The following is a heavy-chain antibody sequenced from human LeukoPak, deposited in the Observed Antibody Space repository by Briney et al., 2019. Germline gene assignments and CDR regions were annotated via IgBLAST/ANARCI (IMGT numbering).Heavy chain of an antibody. J-gene: IGHJ4*02. V-gene: IGHV3-30*04. CDR3: ARDLGITMIVVVLDY. CDR2: MSYDGSNK. CDR1: GFTFSSYA. D-gene: IGHD3-22*01. Sequence: GRSLRLSCAASGFTFSSYAMHWVRQAPGKGLEWVAVMSYDGSNKYYADSVKGRFTISRDNSKNTLYLQMNSLRAEDTAVYYCARDLGITMIVVVLDYWGQGTLVTVSS.